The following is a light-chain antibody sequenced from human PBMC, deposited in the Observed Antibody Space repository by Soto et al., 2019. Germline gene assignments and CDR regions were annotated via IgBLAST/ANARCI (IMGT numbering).Light chain of an antibody. J-gene: IGKJ2*01. CDR2: AAH. V-gene: IGKV1-39*01. Sequence: IQMTQSPSSLSASLGDRVTVTCRASQDISQSVNWYQQKPGKAPKLLIYAAHSLESGVPSRFSGSGSGTDFALTISSLHPEDVATYFCQQSYSTPHTFGQGTMLQIK. CDR1: QDISQS. CDR3: QQSYSTPHT.